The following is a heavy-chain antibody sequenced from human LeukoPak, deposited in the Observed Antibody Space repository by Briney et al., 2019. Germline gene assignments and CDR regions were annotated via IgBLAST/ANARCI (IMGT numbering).Heavy chain of an antibody. CDR2: IWYDGSNK. CDR1: GFTFSSYG. D-gene: IGHD1-26*01. Sequence: GGSLRLSCPASGFTFSSYGMHWVRQAPGKGLEWVAVIWYDGSNKYYADSVKGRFTISRDNSKNTLYLQMNGLRAEDTAVYYCARDREGAFDYWGQGTLVTVSS. CDR3: ARDREGAFDY. V-gene: IGHV3-33*01. J-gene: IGHJ4*02.